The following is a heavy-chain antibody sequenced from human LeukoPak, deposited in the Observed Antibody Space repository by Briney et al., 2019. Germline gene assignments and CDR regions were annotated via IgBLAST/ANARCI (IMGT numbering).Heavy chain of an antibody. Sequence: GGSLRLSCAASGFTFSSYWMSWVRQAPGKGLEWVANIKQDGSEKYYVDSVKGRFTISRDNAKNSLYLQMNSLRAEDTAVYYCASRYSSSWYYYYYMDVWGKGTTVTVSS. CDR3: ASRYSSSWYYYYYMDV. CDR2: IKQDGSEK. J-gene: IGHJ6*03. V-gene: IGHV3-7*01. D-gene: IGHD6-13*01. CDR1: GFTFSSYW.